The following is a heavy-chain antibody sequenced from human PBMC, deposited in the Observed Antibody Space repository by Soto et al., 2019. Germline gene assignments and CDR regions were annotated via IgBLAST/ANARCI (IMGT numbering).Heavy chain of an antibody. CDR2: IYYSGST. CDR1: GGSISSYY. Sequence: LETLSLTCTVSGGSISSYYWSWIRQPPGKGLEWIGYIYYSGSTNYNPSLKSRVTISVDTSKNQFSLKLSSVTAADTAVYYCARDLDYFDYWGQGTLVTVSS. V-gene: IGHV4-59*01. CDR3: ARDLDYFDY. J-gene: IGHJ4*02.